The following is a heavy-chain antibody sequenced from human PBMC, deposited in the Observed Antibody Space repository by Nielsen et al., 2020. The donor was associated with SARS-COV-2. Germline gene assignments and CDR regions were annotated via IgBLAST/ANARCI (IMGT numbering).Heavy chain of an antibody. Sequence: SETLSLTCTVSGGSISSYYWSWIRQPPGKGLEWIGYIYYSGSTNYNPSLKSRVTISVDTSKNQFSLKLSSVTAADTAVYYCARSTVSGSSSWYYYYYGMDVWGQGTTVTVSS. CDR3: ARSTVSGSSSWYYYYYGMDV. V-gene: IGHV4-59*01. J-gene: IGHJ6*02. D-gene: IGHD6-13*01. CDR2: IYYSGST. CDR1: GGSISSYY.